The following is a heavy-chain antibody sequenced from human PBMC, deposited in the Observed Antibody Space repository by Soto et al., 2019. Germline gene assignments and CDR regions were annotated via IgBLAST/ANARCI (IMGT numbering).Heavy chain of an antibody. J-gene: IGHJ5*02. D-gene: IGHD3-9*01. CDR3: ASRVLRYFDWLSFHNWFDP. V-gene: IGHV4-39*01. CDR1: GGSISSSSYY. CDR2: IYYSGST. Sequence: PSETLSLTCTVSGGSISSSSYYWGWIRQPPGKGLEWIGSIYYSGSTYYNPSLKSRVTISVDTSKNQFSLKLSSVTAADTAVYYCASRVLRYFDWLSFHNWFDPWGQGTLVTVSS.